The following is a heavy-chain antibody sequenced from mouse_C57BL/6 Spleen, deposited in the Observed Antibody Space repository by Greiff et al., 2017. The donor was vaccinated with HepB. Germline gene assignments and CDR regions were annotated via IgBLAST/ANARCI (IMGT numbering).Heavy chain of an antibody. J-gene: IGHJ3*01. Sequence: QVQLKQPGAELVKPGASVKLSCKASGYTFTSYWMHWVKQRPGRGLEWIGRIDPNSGGTKYNEKFKSKATLTVDKPSSTAYMQLSSLTSEDSAVYYCARDIYDGYYVEVWFAYWGQGTLVTVSA. V-gene: IGHV1-72*01. CDR2: IDPNSGGT. CDR1: GYTFTSYW. CDR3: ARDIYDGYYVEVWFAY. D-gene: IGHD2-3*01.